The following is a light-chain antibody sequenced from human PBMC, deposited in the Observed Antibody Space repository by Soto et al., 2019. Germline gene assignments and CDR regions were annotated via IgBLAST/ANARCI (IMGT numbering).Light chain of an antibody. V-gene: IGKV3-11*01. CDR1: QSVSSY. Sequence: EIVLTQSPATLSLSPGERATLSCRASQSVSSYLAWYQQKPGQAPRLLIYDASNRATGIPARFSGSGSETGFTLTISSLEPEAFEVYYFQRRSNWPPGLTFGGGTKVEIK. CDR2: DAS. J-gene: IGKJ4*01. CDR3: QRRSNWPPGLT.